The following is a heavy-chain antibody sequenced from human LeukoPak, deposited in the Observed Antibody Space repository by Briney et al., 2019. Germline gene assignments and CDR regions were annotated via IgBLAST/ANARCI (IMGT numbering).Heavy chain of an antibody. CDR3: ATYSSLNRREFQY. Sequence: GGSLRLSCEGSGFTFSNYWMGWVRQAPGKGLQWVANIKTDGGEKYYVDSVKGRFTISRDNAKNSLYLQMNSLRAEDTAVYYCATYSSLNRREFQYWGQGTLLTVSS. CDR2: IKTDGGEK. CDR1: GFTFSNYW. V-gene: IGHV3-7*01. J-gene: IGHJ1*01. D-gene: IGHD3-22*01.